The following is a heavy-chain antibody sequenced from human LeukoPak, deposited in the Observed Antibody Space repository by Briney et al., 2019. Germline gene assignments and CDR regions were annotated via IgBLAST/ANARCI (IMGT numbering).Heavy chain of an antibody. CDR1: GGSISSSSYY. J-gene: IGHJ4*02. Sequence: SETLSLTCTVSGGSISSSSYYWSWIRQPAGKGLEWIGRIYTSGSANYNPSLKSRVTISVDTSKNQFSLKLSSVTAADTAVYYCARISRVWMTLVYWGQGTLVTVSS. D-gene: IGHD2-2*03. CDR3: ARISRVWMTLVY. CDR2: IYTSGSA. V-gene: IGHV4-61*02.